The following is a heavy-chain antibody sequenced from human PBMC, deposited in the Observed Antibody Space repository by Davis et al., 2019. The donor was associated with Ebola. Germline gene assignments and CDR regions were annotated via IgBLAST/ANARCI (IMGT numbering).Heavy chain of an antibody. CDR1: GGSISSGGYS. CDR2: IYHCGST. J-gene: IGHJ4*02. CDR3: AREGVRGFDY. V-gene: IGHV4-30-2*01. Sequence: PSETLSLTCAVSGGSISSGGYSWSWIRQPPGKGLEWIGYIYHCGSTYYNPSLKSRVTISVDRSKNQFSLKLSSVTAADTAVYYCAREGVRGFDYWGQGTLVTVSS. D-gene: IGHD3-10*01.